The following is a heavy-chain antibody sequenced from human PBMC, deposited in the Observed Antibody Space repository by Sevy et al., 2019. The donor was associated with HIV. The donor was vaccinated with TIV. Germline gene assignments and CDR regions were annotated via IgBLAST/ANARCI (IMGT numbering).Heavy chain of an antibody. CDR1: GYTFTSYG. J-gene: IGHJ4*02. D-gene: IGHD6-13*01. Sequence: ASVKVSCKASGYTFTSYGISWVRQAPGQGLEWMGWISAYNGNTNYAQKLQGRVTMTTDTSTSTAYMELRSLRSDDTAVYYCARVEQSATGSGWYRNWGRGTLVTVSS. CDR3: ARVEQSATGSGWYRN. CDR2: ISAYNGNT. V-gene: IGHV1-18*01.